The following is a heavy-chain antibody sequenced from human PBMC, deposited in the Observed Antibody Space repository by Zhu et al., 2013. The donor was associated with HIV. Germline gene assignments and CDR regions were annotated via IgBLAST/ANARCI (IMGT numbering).Heavy chain of an antibody. Sequence: QVQLVQSGAEVKKPGSSVKVSCKASGGTFSSYAISWVRQAPGQGLEWMGGIIPIFGTANYAQKFQGRVTITADKSTSTAYMELSSLRSEDTAVYYCAREGGYCSGGSCYPQPPDYYYYGMDVWGQGTTVTVSS. V-gene: IGHV1-69*06. D-gene: IGHD2-15*01. CDR1: GGTFSSYA. CDR3: AREGGYCSGGSCYPQPPDYYYYGMDV. CDR2: IIPIFGTA. J-gene: IGHJ6*02.